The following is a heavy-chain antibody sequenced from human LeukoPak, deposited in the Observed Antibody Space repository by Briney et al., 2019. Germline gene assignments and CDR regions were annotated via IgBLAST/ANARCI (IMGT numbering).Heavy chain of an antibody. CDR3: ARDGYSGNDGL. V-gene: IGHV4-59*11. CDR1: GVSISTHY. D-gene: IGHD5-12*01. CDR2: ISLRGNT. J-gene: IGHJ4*02. Sequence: SETLSLTFTVAGVSISTHYWSWIPQPPGKGLEWIGNISLRGNTKYNPSLNKRLTISVDTSKNQFSLKLSSVTAADTVVYYCARDGYSGNDGLWGQGTLVTVS.